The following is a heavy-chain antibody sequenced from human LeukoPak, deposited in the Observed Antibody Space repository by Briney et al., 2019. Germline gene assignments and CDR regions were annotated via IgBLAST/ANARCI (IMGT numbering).Heavy chain of an antibody. CDR3: AHIVWECIDSDCYHTYFDF. Sequence: SGPTLVKPTQTLMLTCTFSGFSLSSSGVGVGWLRQPPGKALEWLALIYWNGDERYTTSLESRLTVSKGTSKNQVVLTLTNMGPADTATYYCAHIVWECIDSDCYHTYFDFWGQGTLVTVSS. D-gene: IGHD3-22*01. CDR1: GFSLSSSGVG. V-gene: IGHV2-5*01. J-gene: IGHJ4*02. CDR2: IYWNGDE.